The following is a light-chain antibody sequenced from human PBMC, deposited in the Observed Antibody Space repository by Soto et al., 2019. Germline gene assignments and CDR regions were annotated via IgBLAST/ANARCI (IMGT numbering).Light chain of an antibody. V-gene: IGKV3-20*01. CDR2: GSS. CDR1: QTVSSNY. J-gene: IGKJ5*01. Sequence: EIVLTQSPGTLSLSQGERATLSCRASQTVSSNYLAWYQQKPGQAPRLLIYGSSSRATGIPDRFSGSGSGTDFTLTISRLEPEDFAVYYCQQYGSSPITFGQGTRLEIK. CDR3: QQYGSSPIT.